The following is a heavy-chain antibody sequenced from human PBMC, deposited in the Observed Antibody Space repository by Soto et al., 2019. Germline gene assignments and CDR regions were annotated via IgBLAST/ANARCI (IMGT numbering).Heavy chain of an antibody. CDR1: GFTFSNYG. J-gene: IGHJ6*02. D-gene: IGHD2-21*01. CDR3: AESKSIEEYSGMDV. V-gene: IGHV3-30*03. Sequence: SLRLSCVASGFTFSNYGMHWVRQAPGKGLEWVAVISYDGNNKYYADSVKGRFTISRDNSKNTMFLQMNNPRGEDTAVYYCAESKSIEEYSGMDVWGQGTTVTVSS. CDR2: ISYDGNNK.